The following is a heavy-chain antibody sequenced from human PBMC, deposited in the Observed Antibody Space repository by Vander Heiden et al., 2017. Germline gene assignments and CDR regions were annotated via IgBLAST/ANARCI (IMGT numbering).Heavy chain of an antibody. D-gene: IGHD6-13*01. CDR2: ISYDGSNK. J-gene: IGHJ4*02. CDR3: AREEDSSSWYMDY. CDR1: GLTFSSYA. V-gene: IGHV3-30*04. Sequence: QVQLVESGGGVVQPGRSLRLSCAASGLTFSSYAMHWVRQAPGKGLEWVAVISYDGSNKYYADSVKGRFTISRDNSKNTLYLQMNSLRAEDTAVYYCAREEDSSSWYMDYWGQGTLVTVSS.